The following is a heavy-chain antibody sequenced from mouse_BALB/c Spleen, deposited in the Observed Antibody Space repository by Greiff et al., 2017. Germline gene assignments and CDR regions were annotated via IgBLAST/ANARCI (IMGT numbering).Heavy chain of an antibody. V-gene: IGHV1S81*02. J-gene: IGHJ4*01. CDR3: TRGKYGNFLYAMDY. CDR2: INPSNGGT. D-gene: IGHD2-10*02. Sequence: QVQLKQSGAELVKPGASVKLSCKASGYTFTSYYMYWVKQRPGQGLEWIGGINPSNGGTNFNEKFKSKATLTVDKSSSTAYMQLSSLTSEDSAVYYCTRGKYGNFLYAMDYWGQGTSVTVSS. CDR1: GYTFTSYY.